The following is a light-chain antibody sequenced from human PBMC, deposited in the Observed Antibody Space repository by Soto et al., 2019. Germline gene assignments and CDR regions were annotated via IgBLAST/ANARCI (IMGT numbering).Light chain of an antibody. CDR1: SSDIGGYDF. CDR3: SSYSSSSTPCV. V-gene: IGLV2-14*01. J-gene: IGLJ1*01. CDR2: EVT. Sequence: QPVLTQPASVSGSPGQSITISCTGTSSDIGGYDFVSWYQQHPGKAPKLMIHEVTNRPSGVSNRFSGSKSGNTASLTISGLQAEDEADYYCSSYSSSSTPCVFGTGTKLTVL.